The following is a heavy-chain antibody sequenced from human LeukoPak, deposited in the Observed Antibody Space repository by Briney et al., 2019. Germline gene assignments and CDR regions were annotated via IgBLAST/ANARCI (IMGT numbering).Heavy chain of an antibody. D-gene: IGHD1/OR15-1a*01. Sequence: SETLSLTCTVSGGSISGYSWSWIREPPGKGLEWIAYIYYSGRTNYKPSLKSRVTISVDTSKNQFSLKLSSVTAADTAVYYCAKTKRPSYMDVWGKGTTVTVSS. V-gene: IGHV4-59*01. CDR1: GGSISGYS. CDR3: AKTKRPSYMDV. CDR2: IYYSGRT. J-gene: IGHJ6*03.